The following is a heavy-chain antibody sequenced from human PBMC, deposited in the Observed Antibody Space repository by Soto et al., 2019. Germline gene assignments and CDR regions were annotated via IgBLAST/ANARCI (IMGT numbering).Heavy chain of an antibody. J-gene: IGHJ6*02. CDR2: ISTTSTYI. V-gene: IGHV3-21*01. CDR3: TRDYVMDV. CDR1: GFTFSGDS. Sequence: GGSLRLSCEGSGFTFSGDSMNWVRQAPGKGLEWVSSISTTSTYIYYADSVKGRFTISRDNANNSLHLQMNSLRAEDTAVYYCTRDYVMDVWGQGTTVTVYS.